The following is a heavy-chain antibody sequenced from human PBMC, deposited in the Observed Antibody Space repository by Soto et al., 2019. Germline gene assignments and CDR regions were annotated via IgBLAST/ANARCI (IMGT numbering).Heavy chain of an antibody. J-gene: IGHJ5*01. Sequence: GGSLRLSCAASGFTFSIYSMNWVRQAPGKGLECVSSMSGSSSYIYYADSVKGRFTISRDNAKNSLYLQMNSLRAEDTAVYYCARDSRDDYIWGSYRSHWFDSWGQGTLVTVSS. CDR1: GFTFSIYS. CDR3: ARDSRDDYIWGSYRSHWFDS. D-gene: IGHD3-16*02. V-gene: IGHV3-21*01. CDR2: MSGSSSYI.